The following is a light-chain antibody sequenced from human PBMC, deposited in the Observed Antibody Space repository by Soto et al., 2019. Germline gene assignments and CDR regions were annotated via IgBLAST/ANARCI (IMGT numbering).Light chain of an antibody. J-gene: IGKJ1*01. Sequence: DIQMTQSPSSLSASVGDIVTITCRASQSISNYLNWYQQKPGKAPKLLMFAASSLQSGVPSRFSGGGSGTDFTLTISSLQPEDFATYYCQQSYSTPRTFGQGTKVEIK. CDR3: QQSYSTPRT. V-gene: IGKV1-39*01. CDR1: QSISNY. CDR2: AAS.